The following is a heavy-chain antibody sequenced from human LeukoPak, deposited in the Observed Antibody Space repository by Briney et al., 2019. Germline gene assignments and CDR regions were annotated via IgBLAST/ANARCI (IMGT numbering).Heavy chain of an antibody. V-gene: IGHV1-2*02. Sequence: ASMKVSCKASGYTFTGYYMHWVRQAPGQGLEWMGWINPNSGGTNYAQKFQGRVTMTRDTSISTAYMELSRLRSDDTAVYYCARVYGSGYYFDYWGQGTLVTVSS. J-gene: IGHJ4*02. D-gene: IGHD3-10*01. CDR1: GYTFTGYY. CDR2: INPNSGGT. CDR3: ARVYGSGYYFDY.